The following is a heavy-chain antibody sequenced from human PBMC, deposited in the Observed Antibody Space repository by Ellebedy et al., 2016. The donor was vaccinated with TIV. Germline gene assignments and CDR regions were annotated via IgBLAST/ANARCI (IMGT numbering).Heavy chain of an antibody. J-gene: IGHJ4*02. V-gene: IGHV4-39*01. CDR3: ARTYYDFWSGFSAPYYFEY. D-gene: IGHD3-3*01. Sequence: MPGGSLRLSCAGSGFTFNSYSMNWVRQPPGKGLEWIGSIYYSGSTYYNPSLKSRVTISVDTSKNQFSLKLSSVTAADTAVYYCARTYYDFWSGFSAPYYFEYWGQGTLVTVSS. CDR1: GFTFNSYSMN. CDR2: IYYSGST.